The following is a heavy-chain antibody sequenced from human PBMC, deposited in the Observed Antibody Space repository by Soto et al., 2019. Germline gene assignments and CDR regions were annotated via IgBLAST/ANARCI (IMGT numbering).Heavy chain of an antibody. Sequence: EVQLLQSGGGLVQPGGSLRLSCAASGFTFSSYAMNWVRQAPGKGLEWVSTISGSGTNTYHADSVEGRFTISRDNSRNTVYLQMNSLRAEDTAIYYCAKKVLRETTEDYWGHVAEAVDSWGRGTLVTVFS. V-gene: IGHV3-23*01. CDR1: GFTFSSYA. CDR3: AKKVLRETTEDYWGHVAEAVDS. J-gene: IGHJ4*02. D-gene: IGHD6-19*01. CDR2: ISGSGTNT.